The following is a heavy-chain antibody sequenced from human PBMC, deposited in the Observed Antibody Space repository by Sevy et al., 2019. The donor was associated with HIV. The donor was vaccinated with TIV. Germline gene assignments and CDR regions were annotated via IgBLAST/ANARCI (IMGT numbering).Heavy chain of an antibody. CDR3: AHSKYDSSDTDNWFDP. CDR1: GFSLSTSGVG. Sequence: SGPTLVNPTQTLTLTCTFSGFSLSTSGVGVGWIRQPPGKALEWLAVIYWNDDKRYSPSLKSRLTITKDTSKNQVVLTMTNMDPVDTATYYCAHSKYDSSDTDNWFDPWGQGTLVTVSS. CDR2: IYWNDDK. V-gene: IGHV2-5*01. J-gene: IGHJ5*02. D-gene: IGHD3-22*01.